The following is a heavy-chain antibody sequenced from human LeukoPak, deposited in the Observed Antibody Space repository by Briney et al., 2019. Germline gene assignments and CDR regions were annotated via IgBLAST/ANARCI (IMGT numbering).Heavy chain of an antibody. V-gene: IGHV4-39*01. J-gene: IGHJ4*02. CDR1: GDSISSYY. D-gene: IGHD3-22*01. CDR3: ARQRSGYYYWAGDY. CDR2: IYYSGST. Sequence: NASETLSLTCTASGDSISSYYWSWIRQPPGKGLEWIGSIYYSGSTYYNPSLKSRVTISVDTSKNQFSLKLSSVTAADTAVYYCARQRSGYYYWAGDYWGQGTLVTVSS.